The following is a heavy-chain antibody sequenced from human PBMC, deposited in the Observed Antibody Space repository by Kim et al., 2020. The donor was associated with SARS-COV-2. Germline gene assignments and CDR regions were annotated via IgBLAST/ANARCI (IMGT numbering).Heavy chain of an antibody. V-gene: IGHV4-34*01. Sequence: SETLSLTCAVYGGSFSGYYWSWIRQPPGKGLEWIGEINHSGSTNYNPSLKSRVTISVDTSKNQFSLKLSSVTAADTAVYYCARTCGGDCYFDYWGQGTLVTVSS. CDR1: GGSFSGYY. J-gene: IGHJ4*02. CDR2: INHSGST. D-gene: IGHD2-21*02. CDR3: ARTCGGDCYFDY.